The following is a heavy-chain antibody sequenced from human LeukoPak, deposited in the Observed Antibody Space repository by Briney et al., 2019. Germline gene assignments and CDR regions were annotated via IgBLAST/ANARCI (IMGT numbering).Heavy chain of an antibody. V-gene: IGHV4-39*01. CDR2: IYYSGTT. Sequence: SEXLSLTCTVSGGTISSSSYYWGWIRQPPGKGREWVGSIYYSGTTYYNPSLKSRVTISVDTSKSQFSLRLTSVTAADTAVYYCARHVRFLEWLSSYYFDYWGQGTLVTVSS. D-gene: IGHD3-3*01. J-gene: IGHJ4*02. CDR3: ARHVRFLEWLSSYYFDY. CDR1: GGTISSSSYY.